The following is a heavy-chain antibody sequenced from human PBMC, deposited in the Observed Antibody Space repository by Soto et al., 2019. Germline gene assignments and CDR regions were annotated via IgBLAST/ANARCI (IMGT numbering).Heavy chain of an antibody. Sequence: GASLKLSYTTTGFTFGDYALSWVRQAPGKGLEWVGFIRRNAYGGTTDYAASVKGRFTISRDDSKSIAYLQMNSLRTEDTALYYCTRASSLDFDFWGQGTLVTVSS. CDR3: TRASSLDFDF. CDR2: IRRNAYGGTT. V-gene: IGHV3-49*04. D-gene: IGHD3-16*01. CDR1: GFTFGDYA. J-gene: IGHJ4*02.